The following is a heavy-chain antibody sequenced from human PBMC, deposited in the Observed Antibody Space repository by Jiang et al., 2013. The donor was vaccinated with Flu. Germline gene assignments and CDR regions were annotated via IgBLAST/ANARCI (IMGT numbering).Heavy chain of an antibody. V-gene: IGHV4-34*01. Sequence: TCAVYGGSFSGYYWSWIRQPPGKGLEWIGEINHSGSTNYNPSLKSRVTISVDTSKNQFSLKLSSVTAADTAVYYCARLLYCSSTSCYNPEPNYYYYGMDVWGQGTTVTVSS. J-gene: IGHJ6*02. CDR3: ARLLYCSSTSCYNPEPNYYYYGMDV. CDR2: INHSGST. CDR1: GGSFSGYY. D-gene: IGHD2-2*02.